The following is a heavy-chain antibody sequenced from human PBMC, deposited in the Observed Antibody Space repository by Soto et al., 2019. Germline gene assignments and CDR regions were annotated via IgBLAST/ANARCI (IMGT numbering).Heavy chain of an antibody. CDR3: ERGLWPQERRFDP. J-gene: IGHJ5*02. CDR1: GYSFADYE. CDR2: IHPDSGNT. Sequence: LEVSWQAWGYSFADYELIWVRQATGQGLEWMGWIHPDSGNTDFAQRFRGRITMTRNTSMSVVYMELDKLTSEDMAVYYCERGLWPQERRFDPWGQGNLV. D-gene: IGHD2-21*01. V-gene: IGHV1-8*01.